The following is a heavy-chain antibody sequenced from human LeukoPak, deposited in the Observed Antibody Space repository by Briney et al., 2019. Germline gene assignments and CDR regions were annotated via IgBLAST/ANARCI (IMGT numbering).Heavy chain of an antibody. J-gene: IGHJ4*02. CDR3: ARVRHVVYNWNKYFDN. CDR2: IKEDGSAK. D-gene: IGHD1/OR15-1a*01. V-gene: IGHV3-7*01. Sequence: GGSLRLSCAASGFTFSNAWMSWVRQAPGKGLKWVASIKEDGSAKYYVDSVNDRFTISRDNAKNSLYLQMNSLRAEDTAVYYCARVRHVVYNWNKYFDNWGQGTLVAVSS. CDR1: GFTFSNAW.